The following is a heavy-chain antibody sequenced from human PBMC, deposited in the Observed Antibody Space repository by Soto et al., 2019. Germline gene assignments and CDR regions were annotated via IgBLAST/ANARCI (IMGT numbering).Heavy chain of an antibody. V-gene: IGHV3-11*01. CDR2: ISSSGSTI. Sequence: QVQLVESGGGLVKPGGSLRLSCAASGFTFSDYYMSWICQAPGKGLEWVSYISSSGSTIYYADSVKGRFTISRDNAKNSLYLQMKSLRAEDTAVYYCARVSHLNYYYYYYYMDVWGKGTTVTVSS. D-gene: IGHD1-7*01. J-gene: IGHJ6*03. CDR3: ARVSHLNYYYYYYYMDV. CDR1: GFTFSDYY.